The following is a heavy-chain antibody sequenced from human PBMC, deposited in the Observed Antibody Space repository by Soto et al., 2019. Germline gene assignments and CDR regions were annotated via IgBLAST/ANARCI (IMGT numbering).Heavy chain of an antibody. CDR2: ISYDGSNK. CDR3: AKDSLVSVTTSANDAFDI. CDR1: GFTFSSYA. D-gene: IGHD4-17*01. V-gene: IGHV3-30-3*01. J-gene: IGHJ3*02. Sequence: GGSLGLSCAASGFTFSSYAMHWVRQAPGKGLEWVAVISYDGSNKYYADSVKGRFTISRDNSKNTLYLQMNSLRAEDTAVYYCAKDSLVSVTTSANDAFDIWGQGTMVTVSS.